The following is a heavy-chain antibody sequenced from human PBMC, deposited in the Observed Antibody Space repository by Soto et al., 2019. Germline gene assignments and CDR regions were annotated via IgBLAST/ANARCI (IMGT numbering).Heavy chain of an antibody. Sequence: EVHLVESGGGLVQPGGSLRLSCAASGFTFYAYWMTWVRQPPGKGLEWVANIKEDGSQTYYVDSVKGRFTISRDNAKNSLYLQMNSQRDEDTAVYYCARAASTSWPYWGQGTLVTVSS. V-gene: IGHV3-7*01. CDR2: IKEDGSQT. CDR3: ARAASTSWPY. D-gene: IGHD6-13*01. J-gene: IGHJ4*02. CDR1: GFTFYAYW.